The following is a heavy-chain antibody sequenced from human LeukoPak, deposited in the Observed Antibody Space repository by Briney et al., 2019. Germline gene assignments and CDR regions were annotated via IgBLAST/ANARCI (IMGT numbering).Heavy chain of an antibody. Sequence: PSETLSLTCTVSGGSISSSSYYWGWIRQPPGKGLEWIGSIYYSGSTYYNPSLKSRVTISVDTSKNQFSLKLSSVTAADTAVYYCARRSSSSSWYAFDYWGQGTLVTVSS. V-gene: IGHV4-39*01. J-gene: IGHJ4*02. D-gene: IGHD6-13*01. CDR2: IYYSGST. CDR1: GGSISSSSYY. CDR3: ARRSSSSSWYAFDY.